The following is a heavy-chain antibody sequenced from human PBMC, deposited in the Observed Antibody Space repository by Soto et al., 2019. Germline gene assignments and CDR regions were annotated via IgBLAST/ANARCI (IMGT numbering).Heavy chain of an antibody. CDR1: GFVFKDSS. V-gene: IGHV3-73*01. CDR3: TILISEAHDY. CDR2: IRDRAFSYAT. J-gene: IGHJ4*02. D-gene: IGHD3-10*01. Sequence: EVLLVESGGGLVQPGGSLKLSCAASGFVFKDSSIHWVRQASGKGLEWVGRIRDRAFSYATAYAASVKGRFTISRDDSTNTAYLQMNGLKTEDTASYYCTILISEAHDYWGQGTLVTVSS.